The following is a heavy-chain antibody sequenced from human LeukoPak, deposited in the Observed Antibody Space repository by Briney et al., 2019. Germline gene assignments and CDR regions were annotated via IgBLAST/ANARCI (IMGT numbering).Heavy chain of an antibody. J-gene: IGHJ5*02. CDR2: ISAYNGNT. D-gene: IGHD2-15*01. CDR3: ARSIVVMVAATDTNWFDP. V-gene: IGHV1-18*01. CDR1: GYTFTSYG. Sequence: ASVKVSCKASGYTFTSYGISWVRQAPGQGLEWMGWISAYNGNTNYAQKLQGRVTMTTDTSTSTAYMELRSLRSDDTAVYYCARSIVVMVAATDTNWFDPWGQGTLVTVSS.